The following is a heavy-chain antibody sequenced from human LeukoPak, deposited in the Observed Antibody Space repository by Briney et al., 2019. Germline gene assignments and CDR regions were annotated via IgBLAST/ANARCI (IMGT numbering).Heavy chain of an antibody. Sequence: PSETLSLTCTVSGGSISSYYWSWIRQPPGKGLEWIGYIYYSGSTNYNPSLKSRVTISVDTPKNQFSLKLSSVTAADTAVYYCARDNYDSSGYGPTSDAFDIWGQGTMVTVSS. CDR2: IYYSGST. D-gene: IGHD3-22*01. CDR3: ARDNYDSSGYGPTSDAFDI. V-gene: IGHV4-59*01. J-gene: IGHJ3*02. CDR1: GGSISSYY.